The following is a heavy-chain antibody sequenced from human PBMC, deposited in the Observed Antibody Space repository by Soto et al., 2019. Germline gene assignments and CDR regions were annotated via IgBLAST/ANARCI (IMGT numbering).Heavy chain of an antibody. CDR1: GGSFSGYY. Sequence: SETLSLTCAVYGGSFSGYYWSWIRQPPGKGLEWIGEINHSGSTNYNPSLKSRVTISVDTSKNQFSLKLSSVTAADTAVYYCARVPRSGYYDVKDYWGQGTLVTVSS. J-gene: IGHJ4*02. D-gene: IGHD3-3*01. CDR3: ARVPRSGYYDVKDY. V-gene: IGHV4-34*01. CDR2: INHSGST.